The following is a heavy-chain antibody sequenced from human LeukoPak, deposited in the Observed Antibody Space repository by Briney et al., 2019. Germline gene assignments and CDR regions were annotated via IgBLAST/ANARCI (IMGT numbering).Heavy chain of an antibody. J-gene: IGHJ4*02. CDR1: GYTFTSYY. V-gene: IGHV1-46*01. Sequence: ASVKVSCKASGYTFTSYYMHWVRQAPGQGLEWMGTIHPNDYTTTYAQRFQGRVTMTRDASTNTVYMDLSSLTSEDTGVYYCAREAFTAGKNFDYWGQGTQVTVSS. CDR3: AREAFTAGKNFDY. D-gene: IGHD3-10*01. CDR2: IHPNDYTT.